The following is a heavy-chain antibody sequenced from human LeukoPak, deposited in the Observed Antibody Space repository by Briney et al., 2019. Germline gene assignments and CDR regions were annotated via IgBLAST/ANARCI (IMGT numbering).Heavy chain of an antibody. Sequence: AASVKVSCTASGGTFSSYAISWVRQAPGQGLEWMGGIIPIFGTANYAQKFQGRVTITADESTSTAYMELSSLRSEDTAAYYCARGDYDYVWGSYRFRYYFDYWGQGTLVTVSS. CDR1: GGTFSSYA. V-gene: IGHV1-69*13. CDR3: ARGDYDYVWGSYRFRYYFDY. CDR2: IIPIFGTA. D-gene: IGHD3-16*02. J-gene: IGHJ4*02.